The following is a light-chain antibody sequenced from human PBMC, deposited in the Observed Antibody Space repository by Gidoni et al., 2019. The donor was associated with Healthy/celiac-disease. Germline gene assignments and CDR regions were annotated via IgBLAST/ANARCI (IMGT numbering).Light chain of an antibody. CDR1: QRVSSY. CDR2: DAS. CDR3: QQRSNWPSL. V-gene: IGKV3-11*01. Sequence: EIVLTQSPATLSLSPGERATLSCRASQRVSSYLAWYQQKPGQAPRLLIYDASNRATGIPARFSGSGSGTDFTLTISSLETEDFAVYYCQQRSNWPSLFGQGTKVEIK. J-gene: IGKJ1*01.